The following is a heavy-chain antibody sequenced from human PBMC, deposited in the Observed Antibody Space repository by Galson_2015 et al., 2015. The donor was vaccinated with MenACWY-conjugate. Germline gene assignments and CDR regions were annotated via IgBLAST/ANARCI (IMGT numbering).Heavy chain of an antibody. D-gene: IGHD3-10*01. CDR2: IYPGDSDT. CDR3: ARLSPGNVRGVIGAFDI. V-gene: IGHV5-51*03. Sequence: QSGAEVKKPGDSLRISCKASGYSFTNYWIGWVRQMPGKGLEWMGIIYPGDSDTRYSPSLQGQVTISADKSINTAYLQWRSLKASDTAMYYCARLSPGNVRGVIGAFDIWAQGTMVPVSS. CDR1: GYSFTNYW. J-gene: IGHJ3*02.